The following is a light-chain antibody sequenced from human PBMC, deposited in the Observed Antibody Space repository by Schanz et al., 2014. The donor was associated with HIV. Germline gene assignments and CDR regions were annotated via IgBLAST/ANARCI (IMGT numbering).Light chain of an antibody. CDR3: QQYGSSPWT. V-gene: IGKV3-20*01. CDR1: QSVSSY. Sequence: EIVLTQSPATLSLSPGERATLSCRASQSVSSYLAWYQQKPGQAPRLVIYATSTRAAGIPDRFSGTGSGTDFTLTISRVEPEDYAVYYCQQYGSSPWTFGQGTRVDVK. CDR2: ATS. J-gene: IGKJ1*01.